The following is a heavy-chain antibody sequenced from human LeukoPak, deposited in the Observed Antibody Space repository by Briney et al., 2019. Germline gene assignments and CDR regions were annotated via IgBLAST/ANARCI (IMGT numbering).Heavy chain of an antibody. CDR1: GFTFSSYW. J-gene: IGHJ4*02. D-gene: IGHD5-24*01. CDR2: IKQDGSEK. V-gene: IGHV3-7*01. CDR3: VREARESGGFDY. Sequence: GGSLRLSCAGSGFTFSSYWMTWVRQAPGKGLEWVANIKQDGSEKNYVDSVKGRFTISRDNAKNSLYLQMNSLRAEDTAVYYCVREARESGGFDYWGQGTLVTVSS.